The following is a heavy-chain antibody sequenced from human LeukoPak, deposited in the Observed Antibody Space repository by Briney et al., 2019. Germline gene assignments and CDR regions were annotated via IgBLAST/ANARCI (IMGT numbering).Heavy chain of an antibody. D-gene: IGHD2-15*01. V-gene: IGHV3-30*04. CDR1: GFTFSSYA. Sequence: GRSLRLSCAASGFTFSSYAMPWVRQAPGKGLEWVAVISYDGSNKYYADSVKGRFTISRDNSKNTLYLQMNSLRAEDTAVYYCARDTYCSGGSCYSLAVDYWGQGTLVTVSS. J-gene: IGHJ4*02. CDR3: ARDTYCSGGSCYSLAVDY. CDR2: ISYDGSNK.